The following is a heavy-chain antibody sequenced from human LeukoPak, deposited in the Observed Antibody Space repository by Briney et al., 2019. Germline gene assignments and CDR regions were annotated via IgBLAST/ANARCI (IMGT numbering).Heavy chain of an antibody. D-gene: IGHD1-1*01. CDR3: ARSNWNYVDY. CDR2: ISSSGSTM. Sequence: GGSLRLSCAASGFIFSDYYMSWIRQAPGKGLEWVSYISSSGSTMYYTDSVKGRFTISRDNAKDSLYLQMNSLRAEDTAVYYCARSNWNYVDYWGQGTLVTVSS. V-gene: IGHV3-11*01. CDR1: GFIFSDYY. J-gene: IGHJ4*02.